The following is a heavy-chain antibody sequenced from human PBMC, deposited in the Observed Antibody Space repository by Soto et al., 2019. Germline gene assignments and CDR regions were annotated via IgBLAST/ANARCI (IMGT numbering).Heavy chain of an antibody. Sequence: QPGGSLRLSCAASGFTFSSYAMSWVRQAPGKGLEWVSAISGSGGSTYYADSVKGRFTISRDNSKNTLYLQMNSLRAEDTAVYYCAKDLPLVVVVAATVSDIDYWGQGTLVTVAS. CDR3: AKDLPLVVVVAATVSDIDY. CDR1: GFTFSSYA. V-gene: IGHV3-23*01. D-gene: IGHD2-15*01. CDR2: ISGSGGST. J-gene: IGHJ4*02.